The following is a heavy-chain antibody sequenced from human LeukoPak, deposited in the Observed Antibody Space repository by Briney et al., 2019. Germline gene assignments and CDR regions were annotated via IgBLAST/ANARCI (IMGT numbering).Heavy chain of an antibody. J-gene: IGHJ5*02. V-gene: IGHV4-34*12. CDR1: VGSFSGYY. D-gene: IGHD1-7*01. CDR3: ARELELSWFDP. Sequence: SETLSLTCAVYVGSFSGYYWSWIRQPPWKGLEWIGSIFYSGSTSYNPSLKSRITISVDTSKNQFSLKLSSVTAADTAVYYCARELELSWFDPWGQGTLVTVSS. CDR2: IFYSGST.